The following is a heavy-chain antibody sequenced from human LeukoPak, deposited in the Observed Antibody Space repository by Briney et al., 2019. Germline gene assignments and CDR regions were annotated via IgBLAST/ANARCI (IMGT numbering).Heavy chain of an antibody. CDR3: AKGPYTNFFDS. J-gene: IGHJ4*01. D-gene: IGHD4-11*01. Sequence: SETLSLTCTVSGGSISSSGYYWAWIRQPPGKGLEWIGNIFYNGNTYYNPSLKSRVTLDTSKNQFSLKLRSVTAADTAVYYCAKGPYTNFFDSWGHGALVTVSS. CDR1: GGSISSSGYY. CDR2: IFYNGNT. V-gene: IGHV4-39*02.